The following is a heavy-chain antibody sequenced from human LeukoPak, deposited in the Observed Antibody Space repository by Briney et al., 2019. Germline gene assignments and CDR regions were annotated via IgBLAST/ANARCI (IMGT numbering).Heavy chain of an antibody. J-gene: IGHJ5*02. CDR3: ARDIAGATLGGWFDP. CDR1: GYTFTNYD. V-gene: IGHV1-8*03. CDR2: MNPNSGSA. D-gene: IGHD1-1*01. Sequence: ASVKVSCKASGYTFTNYDINWVRQAAEQGLEWMGWMNPNSGSAAYAQKFQGRVTITRNTSITTAYMDLSSLTSEDTAVYYCARDIAGATLGGWFDPWGQGTLVTVSS.